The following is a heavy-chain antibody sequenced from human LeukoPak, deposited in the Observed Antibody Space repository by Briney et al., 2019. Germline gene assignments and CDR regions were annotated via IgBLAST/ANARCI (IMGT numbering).Heavy chain of an antibody. CDR2: FDPEDGET. CDR3: ATISRSLSDILTGYPFDS. J-gene: IGHJ4*02. Sequence: GASVKVSCKVSGYTLTELSMHWVRQAPGKGLEWMGGFDPEDGETIYAQKFQGRVTMTEDTSTDTAYMELSSLRSEDTAVYYCATISRSLSDILTGYPFDSWGKGTLSPSPQ. D-gene: IGHD3-9*01. CDR1: GYTLTELS. V-gene: IGHV1-24*01.